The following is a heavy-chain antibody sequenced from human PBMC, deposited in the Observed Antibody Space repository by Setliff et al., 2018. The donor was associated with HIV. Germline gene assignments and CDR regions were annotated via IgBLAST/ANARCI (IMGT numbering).Heavy chain of an antibody. Sequence: GGSLRLSCLASGFTFSTYSMNRIRQTPEKGLEWISYISSSSSTIYYADSVKGRFTISRDNARNSLYLQMNSLTVEDTGVYYCARLYDRYDDSGYYHPVQALSYWGQGAQVTVSS. J-gene: IGHJ4*02. D-gene: IGHD3-3*01. V-gene: IGHV3-48*01. CDR2: ISSSSSTI. CDR3: ARLYDRYDDSGYYHPVQALSY. CDR1: GFTFSTYS.